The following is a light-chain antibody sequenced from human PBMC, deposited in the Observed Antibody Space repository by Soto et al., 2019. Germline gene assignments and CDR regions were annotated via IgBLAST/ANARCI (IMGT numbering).Light chain of an antibody. J-gene: IGKJ1*01. CDR2: DAS. V-gene: IGKV1-5*01. CDR1: QSITNW. CDR3: QQYNSYPWT. Sequence: DIQMTQSPSTLSASVGDRVTITCRASQSITNWLAWYQQKPGKAPKLLIYDASSLESGVPSRFSGSGSGTEFTLTTSSLQPDDFATYYCQQYNSYPWTFGQGTKVDSK.